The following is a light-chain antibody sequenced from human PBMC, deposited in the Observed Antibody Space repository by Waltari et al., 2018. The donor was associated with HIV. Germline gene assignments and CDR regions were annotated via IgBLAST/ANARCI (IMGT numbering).Light chain of an antibody. J-gene: IGKJ2*04. CDR3: VQYDNLPCS. CDR2: GST. V-gene: IGKV1-33*01. CDR1: EDIAKN. Sequence: DIQMTPSPSSLSASAGDRVTITWQASEDIAKNLNWFQQEPGNAPKVRIYGSTNLETGVLLRFSGGGGGKDYTFVMDSLQPEDIATYFGVQYDNLPCSFGQETTLEIK.